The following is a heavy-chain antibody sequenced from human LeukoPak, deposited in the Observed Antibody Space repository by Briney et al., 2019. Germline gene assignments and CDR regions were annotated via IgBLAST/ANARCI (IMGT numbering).Heavy chain of an antibody. CDR2: IYHSGST. CDR1: GYSISSGYY. Sequence: WETLSLTCAVSGYSISSGYYWGWIRQPPGKGLEWIGSIYHSGSTYYNPSLKSRVTISVDTSKNQFSLKLSSVTAADTAVYYCARRTVGYCTNGVCSDWFDPWGQGTLVTVSS. CDR3: ARRTVGYCTNGVCSDWFDP. V-gene: IGHV4-38-2*01. J-gene: IGHJ5*02. D-gene: IGHD2-8*01.